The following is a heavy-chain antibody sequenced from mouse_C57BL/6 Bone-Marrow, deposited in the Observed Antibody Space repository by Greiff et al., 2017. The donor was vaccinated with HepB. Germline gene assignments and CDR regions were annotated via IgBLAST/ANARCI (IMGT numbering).Heavy chain of an antibody. V-gene: IGHV1-64*01. D-gene: IGHD1-1*01. CDR1: GYTFTSYW. CDR2: IHPNSGST. J-gene: IGHJ2*01. CDR3: ATITTVVATDY. Sequence: VQLQQPGAELVKPGASVKLSCKASGYTFTSYWMHWVKQRPGQGLEWIGMIHPNSGSTNYNEKFKSKATLTVDKSSSTAYMQLSSLTSEDSAVYYCATITTVVATDYWGQGTTLTVSS.